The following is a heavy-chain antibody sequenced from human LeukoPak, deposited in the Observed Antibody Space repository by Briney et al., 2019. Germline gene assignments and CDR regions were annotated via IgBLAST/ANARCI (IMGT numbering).Heavy chain of an antibody. Sequence: SETLSLTCTVSGGSISSSSYYWGWIRQPPGKGLEWIGSIYYSGSTYYNPSLKSRVTISVDKSKNQFSLKLTSVTAADTAVYYCARKNYYYDSSGYGSPILDSWGQGTLVTVSS. CDR3: ARKNYYYDSSGYGSPILDS. J-gene: IGHJ4*02. D-gene: IGHD3-22*01. CDR1: GGSISSSSYY. V-gene: IGHV4-39*07. CDR2: IYYSGST.